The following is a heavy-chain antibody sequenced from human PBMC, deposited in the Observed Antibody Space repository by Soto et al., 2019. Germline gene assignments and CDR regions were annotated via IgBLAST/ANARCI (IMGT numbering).Heavy chain of an antibody. D-gene: IGHD2-21*02. V-gene: IGHV3-23*01. CDR1: GFTFSSYA. CDR3: AKDLSVVVTAIGDFDI. Sequence: PGGSLRLSCAASGFTFSSYAMSWVRQAPGKGLEWVSAISGSGGSTYYADSVKGRFTISRDNSKNTLYLQMNSLRAEDTAVYYCAKDLSVVVTAIGDFDIWGQGTMVTVSS. CDR2: ISGSGGST. J-gene: IGHJ3*02.